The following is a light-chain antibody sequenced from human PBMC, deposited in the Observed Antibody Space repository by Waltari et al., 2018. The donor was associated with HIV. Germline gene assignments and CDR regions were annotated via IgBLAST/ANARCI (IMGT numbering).Light chain of an antibody. Sequence: EIVLTQSPGTLSLSPGERATLPCRAGQGVGSSYLAWYQQNPGQAPRLLIYCASSRATGIPDRFSGSGSGTDFTLTISRLEPDDFAVYYCQQYGSSPRTFGQGTQVEIK. CDR2: CAS. J-gene: IGKJ1*01. CDR1: QGVGSSY. CDR3: QQYGSSPRT. V-gene: IGKV3-20*01.